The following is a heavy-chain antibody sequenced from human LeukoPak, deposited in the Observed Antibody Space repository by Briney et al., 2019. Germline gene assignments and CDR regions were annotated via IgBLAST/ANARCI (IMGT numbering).Heavy chain of an antibody. CDR1: GGTFSSYA. CDR3: ASGPEYCGGDCYIGPFDY. CDR2: IIPILGIA. Sequence: GASVKVSCKASGGTFSSYAIGWVRQAPGQGLERMGRIIPILGIANYAQKFQGRVTITADKSTSTAYMELSSLRSEDTAVYYCASGPEYCGGDCYIGPFDYWGQGTLVTVSS. D-gene: IGHD2-21*02. J-gene: IGHJ4*02. V-gene: IGHV1-69*04.